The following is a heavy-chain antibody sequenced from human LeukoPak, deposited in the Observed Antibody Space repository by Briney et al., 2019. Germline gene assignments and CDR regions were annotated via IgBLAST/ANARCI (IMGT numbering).Heavy chain of an antibody. V-gene: IGHV3-64*01. CDR2: ISSNGGST. D-gene: IGHD1-26*01. Sequence: LPGGSLRLSCAASGFTFSSYAMHWVRQAPGKGLEYVSAISSNGGSTYYANSVKGRFTISRDNSKNALYLQMGSLRAEDMAVYYCARGVGLVDYWGQGTLVTVSS. CDR1: GFTFSSYA. CDR3: ARGVGLVDY. J-gene: IGHJ4*02.